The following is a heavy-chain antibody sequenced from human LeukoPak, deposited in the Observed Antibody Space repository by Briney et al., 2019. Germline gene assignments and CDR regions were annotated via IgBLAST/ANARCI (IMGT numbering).Heavy chain of an antibody. V-gene: IGHV1-8*01. J-gene: IGHJ4*02. D-gene: IGHD3-10*01. Sequence: ASVKVSCKASGYTFTSYDINWVRQATGQGLEWMGWMNPNSGNTGYAQKFQGRVTMTRNTSISTAYMELSSLRSEDTAVYYCARGSYRRITMVRGVIGPPDYWGQGTLVTVSS. CDR1: GYTFTSYD. CDR3: ARGSYRRITMVRGVIGPPDY. CDR2: MNPNSGNT.